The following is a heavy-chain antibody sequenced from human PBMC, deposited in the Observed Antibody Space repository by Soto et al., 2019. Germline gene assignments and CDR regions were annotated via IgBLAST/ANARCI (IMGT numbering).Heavy chain of an antibody. CDR3: ARTYCSSTSCYLFRWFDP. J-gene: IGHJ5*02. D-gene: IGHD2-2*01. CDR1: GYTFTSYG. CDR2: ISAYNGNT. V-gene: IGHV1-18*01. Sequence: ASVKVSCKASGYTFTSYGISWVRQAPGQGLEWKGWISAYNGNTNYAQKLQGRVTMTTDTSTSTAYMELRSLRSDDTAVYYCARTYCSSTSCYLFRWFDPWGQGTLVTVSS.